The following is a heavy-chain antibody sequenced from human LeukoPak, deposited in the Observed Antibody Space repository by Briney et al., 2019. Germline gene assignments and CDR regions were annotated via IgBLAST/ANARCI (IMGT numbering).Heavy chain of an antibody. CDR1: GGSISSADYY. Sequence: PSQTLSLTCTVSGGSISSADYYWSWIRQPPGKGLEWIGYIYYSGNTYYNPPLKSRFTISVDTSKNQFSLKLSSVTAADTAVYYCTSYYYDSRSWFDPWGQGTLVTVSS. CDR3: TSYYYDSRSWFDP. CDR2: IYYSGNT. J-gene: IGHJ5*02. V-gene: IGHV4-30-4*03. D-gene: IGHD3-22*01.